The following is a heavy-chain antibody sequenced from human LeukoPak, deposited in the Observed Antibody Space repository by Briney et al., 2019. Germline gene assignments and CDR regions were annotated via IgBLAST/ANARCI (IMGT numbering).Heavy chain of an antibody. CDR1: GFTFCRYA. Sequence: GGSLRLSCAASGFTFCRYAMHWVRQAPGKGLEWVAVISYDGSNKYYADSVKGRFTISRDNSKNTLYLQMNSLRAEDTAVYYCARDIAAAGNYWGQGTLVTVSS. J-gene: IGHJ4*02. CDR2: ISYDGSNK. V-gene: IGHV3-30*01. CDR3: ARDIAAAGNY. D-gene: IGHD6-13*01.